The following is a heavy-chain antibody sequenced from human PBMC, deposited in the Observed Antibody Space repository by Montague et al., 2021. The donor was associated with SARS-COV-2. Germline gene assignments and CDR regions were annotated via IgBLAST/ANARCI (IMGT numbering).Heavy chain of an antibody. Sequence: TLSLTCAVSGGPITTGSYHWSWLRQHPGKGLEWIAYIHYSGNAHYRPTLQSRALISVDTSKTDFSLNLKSVTAADTAVYFCARQRPMITFGGTVTGTYGVWGQGSLVIVSS. CDR1: GGPITTGSYH. CDR3: ARQRPMITFGGTVTGTYGV. CDR2: IHYSGNA. J-gene: IGHJ4*02. D-gene: IGHD3-16*01. V-gene: IGHV4-31*11.